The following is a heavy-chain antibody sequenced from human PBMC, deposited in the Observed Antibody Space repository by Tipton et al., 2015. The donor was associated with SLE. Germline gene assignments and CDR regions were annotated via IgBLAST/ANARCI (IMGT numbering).Heavy chain of an antibody. CDR3: ARASSGGGRSSGWFNY. Sequence: TCTVSGGSISSSSYYWGWIRQPPGKGLEWIGSIYYSGSTYYNPSLKSRVTISVDTSKNLFSLRLSSVTAADTAVYYCARASSGGGRSSGWFNYWGQGTLVTVSS. CDR2: IYYSGST. D-gene: IGHD6-19*01. CDR1: GGSISSSSYY. V-gene: IGHV4-39*07. J-gene: IGHJ4*02.